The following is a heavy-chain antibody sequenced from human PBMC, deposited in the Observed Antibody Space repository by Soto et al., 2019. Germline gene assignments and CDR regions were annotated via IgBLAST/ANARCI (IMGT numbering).Heavy chain of an antibody. CDR2: INAGNGNT. Sequence: QVQLVQSGAEVKKPGASVKVSCKASGYTFTSYAMHWVRQAPGQRLEWMGWINAGNGNTKYSQKFQGRVTITRDTSASTAYMELSSLRSEDTAVYYCATVLSYYNWFDPWGQGTLVTVSS. D-gene: IGHD3-10*01. V-gene: IGHV1-3*01. CDR3: ATVLSYYNWFDP. J-gene: IGHJ5*02. CDR1: GYTFTSYA.